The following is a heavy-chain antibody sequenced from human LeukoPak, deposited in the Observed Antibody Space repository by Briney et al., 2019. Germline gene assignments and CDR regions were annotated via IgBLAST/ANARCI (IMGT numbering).Heavy chain of an antibody. CDR1: GYSISSGYY. J-gene: IGHJ3*02. CDR2: IYHSGST. V-gene: IGHV4-38-2*02. D-gene: IGHD2-21*02. CDR3: ARDPGGPTPSHHIVVVTAIADI. Sequence: SETLSLTCTVSGYSISSGYYWGWIRQPPGKGLEWIGSIYHSGSTYYNPSLKSRVTISVDTSKNQFSLKLSSVTAADTAVYYCARDPGGPTPSHHIVVVTAIADIWGQGTMVTVSS.